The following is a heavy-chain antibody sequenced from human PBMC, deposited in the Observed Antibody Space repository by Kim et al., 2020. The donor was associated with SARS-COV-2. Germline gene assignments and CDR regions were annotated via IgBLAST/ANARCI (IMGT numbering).Heavy chain of an antibody. CDR3: ARDIYDSSGYSEGMDV. J-gene: IGHJ6*02. D-gene: IGHD3-22*01. V-gene: IGHV3-30*04. CDR1: GFTFSSYA. Sequence: GGSLRLSCAASGFTFSSYAMHWVRQAPGKGLEWVAVISYDGSNKYYADSVKGRFTISRDNSKNTLYLQMNSLRAEDTAVYYCARDIYDSSGYSEGMDVWGQGTTVTVSS. CDR2: ISYDGSNK.